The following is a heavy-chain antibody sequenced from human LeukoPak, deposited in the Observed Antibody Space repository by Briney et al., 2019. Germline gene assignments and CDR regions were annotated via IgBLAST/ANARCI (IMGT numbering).Heavy chain of an antibody. CDR1: A. Sequence: AISWVRQAPGQGLEWMGGIIPIFGTANYAQKFQGRVTITADESTSTAYMELSSLRSEDTAVYYCAMGLGYCSGGSCYYNWFDPWGQGTLVTVSS. V-gene: IGHV1-69*01. CDR2: IIPIFGTA. D-gene: IGHD2-15*01. CDR3: AMGLGYCSGGSCYYNWFDP. J-gene: IGHJ5*02.